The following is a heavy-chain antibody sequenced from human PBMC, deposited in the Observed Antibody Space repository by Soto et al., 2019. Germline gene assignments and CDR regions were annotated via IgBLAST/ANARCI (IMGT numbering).Heavy chain of an antibody. CDR1: GYRFTTYG. J-gene: IGHJ1*01. D-gene: IGHD3-16*01. V-gene: IGHV1-18*04. Sequence: QVQLLQSGAEVKKPGASVKVSCKASGYRFTTYGITWVRLAPGQGLEWLGGISTYNGNTDYAQNLQDRVTMTTETSTSTAYMEVTSLTSDDTAIYYCATIRLRGGPLYFEDGGRGSLITVSS. CDR2: ISTYNGNT. CDR3: ATIRLRGGPLYFED.